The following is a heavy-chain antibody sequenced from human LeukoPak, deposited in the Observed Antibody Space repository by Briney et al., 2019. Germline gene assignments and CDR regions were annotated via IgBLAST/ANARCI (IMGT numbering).Heavy chain of an antibody. J-gene: IGHJ3*02. CDR1: GYTSTHYG. CDR2: ISYDGNNK. D-gene: IGHD5-12*01. CDR3: ARDPLDISRWTNAFDI. Sequence: PGGSLRLSCVISGYTSTHYGFHWVRQAPGKALEWVAFISYDGNNKYEDSVKGRFTISRDNSKSTLHLQMNGLRAEDTAVYYCARDPLDISRWTNAFDIWGQGTTVIVS. V-gene: IGHV3-30*03.